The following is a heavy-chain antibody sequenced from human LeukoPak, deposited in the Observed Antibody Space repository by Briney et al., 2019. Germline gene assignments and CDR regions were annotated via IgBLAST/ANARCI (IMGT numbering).Heavy chain of an antibody. CDR2: INPNSGGT. Sequence: ASVKVSCMASGYTFTGYYMHWVRQAPGQGLEWMGWINPNSGGTNYAQKFQGRVTMTRDTSISTAYMELSRLRSDDTAVYYCAREPYSSGWPRSNWFDPWGQGTLVTVSS. D-gene: IGHD6-19*01. V-gene: IGHV1-2*02. J-gene: IGHJ5*02. CDR3: AREPYSSGWPRSNWFDP. CDR1: GYTFTGYY.